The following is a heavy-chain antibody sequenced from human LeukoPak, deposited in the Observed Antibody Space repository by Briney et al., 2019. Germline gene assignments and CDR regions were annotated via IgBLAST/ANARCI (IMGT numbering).Heavy chain of an antibody. J-gene: IGHJ4*02. CDR3: AKDLNYGDLLDY. CDR1: GFKFTSYA. V-gene: IGHV3-23*01. CDR2: NSGSGGTT. Sequence: GGSLRLSCAASGFKFTSYAMSWVRQAPGKGLEWVSGNSGSGGTTYYADSVKGRFTISRDKSKNTLYLQMNTLRAEDTALYYCAKDLNYGDLLDYWGQGTLVTVSS. D-gene: IGHD4-17*01.